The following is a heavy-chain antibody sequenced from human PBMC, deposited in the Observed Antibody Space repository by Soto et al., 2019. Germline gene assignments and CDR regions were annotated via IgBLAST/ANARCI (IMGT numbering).Heavy chain of an antibody. V-gene: IGHV4-34*01. CDR2: INHSGST. J-gene: IGHJ6*02. D-gene: IGHD3-3*01. CDR1: GGSFSGYY. Sequence: QVQLQQWGAGLLKPSETLSLTCAVYGGSFSGYYWSWIRQPPGKGLEWIGEINHSGSTNYNPSLKSRVTISVDTSKNQFSLKLSSVTAADTAVYYCARGSKSIWSGYLSYYYYYGMDVWGQGTTVTVSS. CDR3: ARGSKSIWSGYLSYYYYYGMDV.